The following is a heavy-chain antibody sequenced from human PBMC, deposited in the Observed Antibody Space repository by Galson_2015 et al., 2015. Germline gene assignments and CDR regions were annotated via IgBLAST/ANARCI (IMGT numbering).Heavy chain of an antibody. CDR3: ARDVASHYFDY. Sequence: SLRLSCAASGFTFRNYGMHWVRQAPGKGLEWVAVIWYDGSNKYYADSVKGRFTISRDNSKNTLFLQLNGLRAEDTAVYYCARDVASHYFDYWGQGTLVTVSS. CDR2: IWYDGSNK. V-gene: IGHV3-33*01. J-gene: IGHJ4*02. CDR1: GFTFRNYG.